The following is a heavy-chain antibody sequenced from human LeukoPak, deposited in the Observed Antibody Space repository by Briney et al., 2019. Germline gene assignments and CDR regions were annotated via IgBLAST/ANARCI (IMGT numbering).Heavy chain of an antibody. CDR1: GVTFSSYV. J-gene: IGHJ3*02. CDR3: VQEGPRGLAFDI. CDR2: ISGSVGGT. V-gene: IGHV3-23*01. Sequence: GGSLRLSCEASGVTFSSYVMSWVRQAPGKGPEWVSGISGSVGGTYYADSVKGRFAISRGNSKNTLYLQMNSLRAEDTAVYYCVQEGPRGLAFDIWGQGTKVTVSS.